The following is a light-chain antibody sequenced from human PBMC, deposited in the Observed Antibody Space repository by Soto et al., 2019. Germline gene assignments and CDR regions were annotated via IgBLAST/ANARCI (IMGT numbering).Light chain of an antibody. CDR2: GAS. Sequence: EIVLTQSPGTLSLSPGERATLSCRAIQSFSSNYLAWYQQKPGQAPRLLIYGASSRATGIPDRFSGSGSGTDFTLTISRLEPEDFVVYYCQQYGSSPPLTFGGGTKVDIK. CDR1: QSFSSNY. CDR3: QQYGSSPPLT. V-gene: IGKV3-20*01. J-gene: IGKJ4*01.